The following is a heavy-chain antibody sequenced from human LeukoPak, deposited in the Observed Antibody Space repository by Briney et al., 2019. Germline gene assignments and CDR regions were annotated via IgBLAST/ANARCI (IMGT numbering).Heavy chain of an antibody. CDR1: GFTFDDYA. CDR3: AKAGDYDILTGYPAYFDY. J-gene: IGHJ4*02. CDR2: ISWNSGSI. Sequence: PGRSLRLSCAAPGFTFDDYAMHWVRQAPGKGLEWVSGISWNSGSIGYADSVKGRFTISRDNAKNSLYLQMNSLRAEDTALYYCAKAGDYDILTGYPAYFDYWGQGTLVTVSS. V-gene: IGHV3-9*01. D-gene: IGHD3-9*01.